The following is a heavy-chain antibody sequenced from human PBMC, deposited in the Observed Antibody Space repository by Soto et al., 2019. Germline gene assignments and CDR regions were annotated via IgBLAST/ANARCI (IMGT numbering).Heavy chain of an antibody. CDR3: ATGGSKRVRGAIVEVFHLEL. D-gene: IGHD3-10*01. J-gene: IGHJ4*02. CDR1: GLTVTRNY. CDR2: IHTGGKT. Sequence: ELQLVESGGGLIQPGGSLRLSCAASGLTVTRNYMTWVRLAPGKGLECVSTIHTGGKTFYTDSVKGRFTVSRDASKNTVDLQMNTLSVEDTALYYCATGGSKRVRGAIVEVFHLELWGRGTVVTVSS. V-gene: IGHV3-53*02.